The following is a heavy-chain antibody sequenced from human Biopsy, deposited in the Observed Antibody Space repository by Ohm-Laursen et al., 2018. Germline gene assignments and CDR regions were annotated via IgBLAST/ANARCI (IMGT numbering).Heavy chain of an antibody. D-gene: IGHD7-27*01. CDR3: ARLTGDPSY. CDR2: VHHDGRA. J-gene: IGHJ4*02. CDR1: GGTYSGYY. V-gene: IGHV4-34*01. Sequence: SDTLSLTCPVYGGTYSGYYWSWIRQPPGKGLEWIGEVHHDGRANYNPSLKSRATISVDTSKNQFSLKVISVTAADTAVYYCARLTGDPSYWGQGILVTVSS.